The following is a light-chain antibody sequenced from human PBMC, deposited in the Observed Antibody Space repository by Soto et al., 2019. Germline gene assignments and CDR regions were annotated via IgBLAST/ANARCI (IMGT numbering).Light chain of an antibody. CDR2: AAS. CDR1: QSISNY. J-gene: IGKJ1*01. Sequence: DIQMTQSASSLSASVGDRVTITCRASQSISNYLNWYQQKPGKAPSLLIYAASKLHRGVASRFSGSGSGTDFTLTISSLRPEDFATYYCQQSFSTPWTFGQGTRVDIK. CDR3: QQSFSTPWT. V-gene: IGKV1-39*01.